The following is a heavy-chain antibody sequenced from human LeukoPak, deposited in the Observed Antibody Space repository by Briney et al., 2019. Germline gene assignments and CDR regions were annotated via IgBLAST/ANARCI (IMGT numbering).Heavy chain of an antibody. D-gene: IGHD1-1*01. CDR3: AKGKRYPDY. J-gene: IGHJ4*02. CDR2: IKQDGSEK. V-gene: IGHV3-7*03. Sequence: GSLRLSCAASGFTLSSYWMSWVRQAPGKGLEWVANIKQDGSEKYYVDSVKGRFTISRDNAKNSLYLQMDSLRVEDTAVYYCAKGKRYPDYWGQGTLVTVSS. CDR1: GFTLSSYW.